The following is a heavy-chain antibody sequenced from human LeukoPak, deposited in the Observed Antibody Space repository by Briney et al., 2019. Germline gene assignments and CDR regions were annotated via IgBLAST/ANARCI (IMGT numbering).Heavy chain of an antibody. CDR2: IDSSSNYI. Sequence: GGSLRLSCAASGFTFRSYSMNWVRQAPGKGLDWVSSIDSSSNYIYYADSVKGRFTISRDNAKNSLYLQMNSLRADDTAVYYCAGSKGYGSSSPPFDYWGQGTLVTVSS. V-gene: IGHV3-21*01. CDR3: AGSKGYGSSSPPFDY. D-gene: IGHD3-10*01. J-gene: IGHJ4*02. CDR1: GFTFRSYS.